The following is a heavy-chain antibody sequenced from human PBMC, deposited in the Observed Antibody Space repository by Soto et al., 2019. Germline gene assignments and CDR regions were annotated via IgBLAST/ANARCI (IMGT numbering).Heavy chain of an antibody. CDR3: ARYGDYYVYGMDV. CDR2: IYYSGST. V-gene: IGHV4-31*03. CDR1: GGSISSGGYY. D-gene: IGHD3-10*02. Sequence: SSETLSLTCTVSGGSISSGGYYWSWIRQHPGKGLEWIGYIYYSGSTYYNPSLKSRVTISVDTSKNQFSLKLSSVTAADTAVYYCARYGDYYVYGMDVWGQGTTVTVSS. J-gene: IGHJ6*02.